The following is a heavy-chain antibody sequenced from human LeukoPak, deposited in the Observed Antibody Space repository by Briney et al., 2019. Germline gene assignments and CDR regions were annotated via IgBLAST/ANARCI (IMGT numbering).Heavy chain of an antibody. Sequence: PSETLSLTFTVSGGSISSSSYYWGWIRQPPGKGLEWIGSIYYSGSTYYNPSLKSRVTISVDTSKNQFSLKLSSVTAADTAVYYCARVPRRYCSSTSCYLDVWGKGTTVTVSS. V-gene: IGHV4-39*07. CDR1: GGSISSSSYY. D-gene: IGHD2-2*01. CDR2: IYYSGST. J-gene: IGHJ6*03. CDR3: ARVPRRYCSSTSCYLDV.